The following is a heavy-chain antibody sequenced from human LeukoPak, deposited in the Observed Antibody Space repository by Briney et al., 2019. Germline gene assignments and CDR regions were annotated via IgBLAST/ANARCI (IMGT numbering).Heavy chain of an antibody. J-gene: IGHJ4*02. CDR2: IYTSGST. D-gene: IGHD3-3*01. CDR1: GGSISSGSYY. V-gene: IGHV4-61*02. Sequence: PSETLSLTCTVSGGSISSGSYYWSWIRQPAGKGLEWIGRIYTSGSTNYNPSLKSRVTISVDTSKNQFSLKLSSVTAADTAVYYCARGSSIFGVVTPADYWGQGTLVTVSS. CDR3: ARGSSIFGVVTPADY.